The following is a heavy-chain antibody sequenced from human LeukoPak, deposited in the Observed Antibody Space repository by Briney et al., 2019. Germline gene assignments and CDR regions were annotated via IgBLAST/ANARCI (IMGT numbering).Heavy chain of an antibody. CDR1: GFSFGSYN. D-gene: IGHD3-10*01. J-gene: IGHJ4*02. V-gene: IGHV3-21*01. CDR2: ISSSSSYI. Sequence: GGSLRLSCAASGFSFGSYNINWVRQAPGKGLEGVSSISSSSSYIYYADSVKGRFTISRDSAKNSLYLQMNSLRAGDTAVYYCVRVVGQFYFDYWGQGTLVTVSS. CDR3: VRVVGQFYFDY.